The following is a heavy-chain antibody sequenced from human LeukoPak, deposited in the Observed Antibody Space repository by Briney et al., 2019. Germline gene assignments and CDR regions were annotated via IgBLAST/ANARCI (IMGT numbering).Heavy chain of an antibody. D-gene: IGHD3/OR15-3a*01. V-gene: IGHV3-23*01. J-gene: IGHJ4*02. CDR2: ISGSGGTT. Sequence: PGGSLRLSCAASRFTFSSYAMSWVRQAPGKGPEWVSAISGSGGTTYYADSVKGRFTISRDNSKNTLNLQMNSLRAEDTALYYCARDRNFWPGSSGFDYWGQGTLVTVSS. CDR3: ARDRNFWPGSSGFDY. CDR1: RFTFSSYA.